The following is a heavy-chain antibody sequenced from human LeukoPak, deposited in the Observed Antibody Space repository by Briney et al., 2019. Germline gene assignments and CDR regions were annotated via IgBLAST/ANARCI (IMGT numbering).Heavy chain of an antibody. CDR1: GYTFTGYY. V-gene: IGHV1-2*02. D-gene: IGHD3-3*01. CDR3: ARKVGPRFLDWPLFDY. Sequence: ASVKVSCKASGYTFTGYYMHWVRQAPGQGLEWMGWINPNSGGTNYAQKFQGRVTMTRDTSISTAYMELSRLRSDDTAVYYCARKVGPRFLDWPLFDYWAKGPLVTVSS. J-gene: IGHJ4*02. CDR2: INPNSGGT.